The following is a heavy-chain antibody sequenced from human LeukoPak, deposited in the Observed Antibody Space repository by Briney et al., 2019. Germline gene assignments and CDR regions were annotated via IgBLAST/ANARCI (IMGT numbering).Heavy chain of an antibody. J-gene: IGHJ3*02. V-gene: IGHV4-59*12. CDR2: MYYRGSS. CDR1: GGSLSNYY. CDR3: ARGLTPDAFDI. Sequence: SETLSLTCTVSGGSLSNYYWSWIRQPPGKGLEWIGYMYYRGSSNYNPSLKSRVTILVDTSKNQFSLKLSSVTAADTAVYYCARGLTPDAFDIWGQGTMVTVSS.